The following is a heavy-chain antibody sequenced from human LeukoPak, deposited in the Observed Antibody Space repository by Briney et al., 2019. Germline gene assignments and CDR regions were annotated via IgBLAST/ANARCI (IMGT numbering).Heavy chain of an antibody. CDR1: GGSISRYY. J-gene: IGHJ5*02. Sequence: PSETLSLTCTVSGGSISRYYWSWIRQPPGKGLEWIGYIYYSGSTNYNPSLKSRVTISVDTSKNQFSLKLSSVTAADTAVYYCARLNEYYDSSGMFDPWGQGTLVTVSS. D-gene: IGHD3-22*01. CDR3: ARLNEYYDSSGMFDP. V-gene: IGHV4-59*01. CDR2: IYYSGST.